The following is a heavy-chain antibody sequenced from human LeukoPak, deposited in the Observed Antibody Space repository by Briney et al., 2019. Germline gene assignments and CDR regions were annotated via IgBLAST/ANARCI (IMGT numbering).Heavy chain of an antibody. CDR3: ARAGNYYGDYDF. J-gene: IGHJ4*02. V-gene: IGHV3-33*01. CDR1: GFTFSNYA. CDR2: IWYDGSYK. D-gene: IGHD4-17*01. Sequence: GESLKISCAASGFTFSNYAMHWVRQAPGKGLEWMAIIWYDGSYKYYADSVKGRFTISRDNSRNTLYLQMNSLRADDTAVYYCARAGNYYGDYDFWGQGTLVTVSS.